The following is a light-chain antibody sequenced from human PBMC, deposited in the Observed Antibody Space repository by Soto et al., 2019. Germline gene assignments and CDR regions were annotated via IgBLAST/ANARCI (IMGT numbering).Light chain of an antibody. V-gene: IGLV2-14*03. CDR2: DVN. J-gene: IGLJ1*01. Sequence: QSVLTQPASVSGSPGQSITISCTGTSSDIGSFTFVSWYQQHPGKVPNLMIFDVNRRPSGVSDRFSGSKSGNTASLTISGLQAEDEGDYYCSSYTSSSTHVFGSGTKLTVL. CDR1: SSDIGSFTF. CDR3: SSYTSSSTHV.